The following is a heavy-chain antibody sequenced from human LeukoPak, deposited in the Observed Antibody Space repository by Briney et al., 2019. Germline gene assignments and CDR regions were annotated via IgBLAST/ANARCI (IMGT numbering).Heavy chain of an antibody. J-gene: IGHJ6*02. CDR1: GFTVSSNY. Sequence: GGSLRLSCAASGFTVSSNYMSWVRQAPGKGLEWVSVIYSGGSTYYTDSVKGRFTISRDNSKNTLYLQMNSLRAEDTAVYYCARDRIDHIVDYYGMDVWGQGTTVTVSS. CDR2: IYSGGST. CDR3: ARDRIDHIVDYYGMDV. D-gene: IGHD1-14*01. V-gene: IGHV3-66*01.